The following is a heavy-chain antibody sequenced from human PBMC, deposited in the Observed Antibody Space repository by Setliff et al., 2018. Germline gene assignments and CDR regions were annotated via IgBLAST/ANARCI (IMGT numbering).Heavy chain of an antibody. J-gene: IGHJ6*03. CDR3: ARDNRARHYMDV. CDR2: MYHSGST. CDR1: YYSISSGYY. Sequence: SETLSLTCAVSYYSISSGYYWGWIRQPPGKGLEWIGSMYHSGSTYYSPSLESRVTISVDTSKNHLSLKLSSVTAADTAVYYCARDNRARHYMDVWGKGTTVTVSS. D-gene: IGHD3-10*01. V-gene: IGHV4-38-2*02.